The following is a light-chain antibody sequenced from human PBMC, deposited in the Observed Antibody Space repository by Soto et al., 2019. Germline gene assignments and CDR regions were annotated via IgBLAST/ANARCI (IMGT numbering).Light chain of an antibody. Sequence: AIQLTPSPSSLSTSVGDRVAFTCRASQDINSGLAWYQQQPGKPPKLLIYDVSRLQSGVPARFSRSGAGTEFTLTISSLQPEDSGTYCYQYYNKSPTFGGGTRVEI. V-gene: IGKV1D-13*01. CDR2: DVS. J-gene: IGKJ4*01. CDR3: QYYNKSPT. CDR1: QDINSG.